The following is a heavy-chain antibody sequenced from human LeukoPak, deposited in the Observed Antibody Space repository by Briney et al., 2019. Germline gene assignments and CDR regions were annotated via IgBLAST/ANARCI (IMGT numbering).Heavy chain of an antibody. V-gene: IGHV4-61*02. CDR2: IYISGST. J-gene: IGHJ4*02. Sequence: PSETLSLTCTVSGGSISSGTYYWSWIRQPAGKGLEWIGRIYISGSTEYNPSLKSRVTISIDTSKNQVSLRLSSVTAADTAVYYCAITRDGGMYYDFWSGYYVSPYFDYWGQGTLVTVSS. CDR1: GGSISSGTYY. CDR3: AITRDGGMYYDFWSGYYVSPYFDY. D-gene: IGHD3-3*01.